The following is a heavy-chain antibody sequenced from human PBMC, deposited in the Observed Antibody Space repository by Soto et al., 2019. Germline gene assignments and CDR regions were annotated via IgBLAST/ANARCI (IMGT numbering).Heavy chain of an antibody. CDR3: ARHSANDEGGRNFDP. V-gene: IGHV3-23*01. CDR1: GFTFSSHA. Sequence: EVQLLESGGGLVQPGGSLRLSCAASGFTFSSHAMSWVRRAPGKGLEWVSVISGGGYTTYYANSVKGRFTISRDNSKNTLYLQMNSLGAEETALYYCARHSANDEGGRNFDPWGQGTLVTVSS. D-gene: IGHD1-1*01. J-gene: IGHJ5*02. CDR2: ISGGGYTT.